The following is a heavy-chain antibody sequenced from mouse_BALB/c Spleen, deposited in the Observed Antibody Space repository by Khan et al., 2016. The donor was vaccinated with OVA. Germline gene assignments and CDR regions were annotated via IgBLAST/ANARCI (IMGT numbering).Heavy chain of an antibody. Sequence: EVELVESGGGLVKPGGSLKLSCAVSGFTFSTYAMSWVRQTPEKRLEWVATISSDGDYTYYPDNVTGRFTISRDNAKNTLDLQMSSLRSEDTAMYYCARSPYGNFAYWGQGTLVTVSA. CDR3: ARSPYGNFAY. CDR2: ISSDGDYT. D-gene: IGHD2-1*01. CDR1: GFTFSTYA. J-gene: IGHJ3*01. V-gene: IGHV5-9-3*01.